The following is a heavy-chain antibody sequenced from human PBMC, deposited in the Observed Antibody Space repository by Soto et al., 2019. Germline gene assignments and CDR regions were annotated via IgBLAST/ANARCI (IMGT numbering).Heavy chain of an antibody. V-gene: IGHV1-69*12. CDR1: GGTFSSYA. J-gene: IGHJ4*02. CDR3: ARDPRYGSGSRLDY. Sequence: QVQLVQSGAEVKKPGSSVKVSCKASGGTFSSYAITWARQAPGQGLEWMGGIIPIFGTANYAQKFQGRVTITADESTSRVYMELSSLISEDTAVYYCARDPRYGSGSRLDYWGQGTMVTFSS. CDR2: IIPIFGTA. D-gene: IGHD3-10*01.